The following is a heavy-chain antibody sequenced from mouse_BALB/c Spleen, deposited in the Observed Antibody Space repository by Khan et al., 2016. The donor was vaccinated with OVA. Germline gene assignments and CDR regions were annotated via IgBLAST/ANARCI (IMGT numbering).Heavy chain of an antibody. CDR3: ARGYYIYASWFAY. CDR2: INTNTGEP. Sequence: QIQLVQSGPELKKPVETVKISCKASGYTFTNYGMNWVKQAPGKGLKWMGWINTNTGEPKFAEEFKERFAFSLETSASTAYLQINSLKNEYTSTYFCARGYYIYASWFAYWVQGTLFTFS. V-gene: IGHV9-3*02. D-gene: IGHD2-12*01. J-gene: IGHJ3*01. CDR1: GYTFTNYG.